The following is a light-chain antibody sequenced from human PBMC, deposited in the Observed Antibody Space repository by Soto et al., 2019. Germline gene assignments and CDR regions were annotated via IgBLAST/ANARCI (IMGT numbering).Light chain of an antibody. CDR2: GAS. Sequence: EIVMTQSPATLSVSPGETVTLSCRASQSVSSYLAWYQYKPGQPPRLLIYGASTRATGIPARFSGSGSGTDFALTISSLHSEDFAVYFCQQCSDWPLFTFGQGTRLEIK. CDR1: QSVSSY. CDR3: QQCSDWPLFT. J-gene: IGKJ5*01. V-gene: IGKV3-15*01.